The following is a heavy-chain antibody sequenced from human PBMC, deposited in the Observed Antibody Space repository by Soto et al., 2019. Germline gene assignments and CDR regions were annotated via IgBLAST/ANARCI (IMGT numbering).Heavy chain of an antibody. CDR2: ISYDGSNK. D-gene: IGHD1-26*01. V-gene: IGHV3-30-3*01. CDR3: ARDGSYSSAEYFQH. CDR1: GFTFSSYA. Sequence: QVQLVESGGGVVQPGRSLRLSCAASGFTFSSYAMHWVRQAPGKGLEWVAVISYDGSNKYYADSVKGRFTISRGNSKNTLYLQMNSLRAEDTAVYYCARDGSYSSAEYFQHWGQGTLVTVSS. J-gene: IGHJ1*01.